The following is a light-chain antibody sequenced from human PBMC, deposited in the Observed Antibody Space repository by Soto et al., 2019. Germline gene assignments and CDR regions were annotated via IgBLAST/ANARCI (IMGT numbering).Light chain of an antibody. CDR2: DAS. CDR1: QSVSSY. J-gene: IGKJ5*01. V-gene: IGKV3-11*01. CDR3: QQRSDWIT. Sequence: ETVMTQSPATLSVSPGERATLSCRASQSVSSYLGWYQQRPGQAPRLLIYDASNRATGIPGRFSGSGSGTDFTLTISSLEPEDFAVYYCQQRSDWITFGQGTRLEIK.